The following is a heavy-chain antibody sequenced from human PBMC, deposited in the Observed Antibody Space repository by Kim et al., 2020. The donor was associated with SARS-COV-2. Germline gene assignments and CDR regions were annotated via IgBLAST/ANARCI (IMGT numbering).Heavy chain of an antibody. CDR3: IRQRSGYPVDY. Sequence: GGSLRLSCAASGFTFSDSAMHWVRQASGKGPEWVGHIRSKPNNYATAYTASVKGRFTISRDDSKNTAYLQMNSLKTEDTAVYYCIRQRSGYPVDYWGQGT. V-gene: IGHV3-73*01. J-gene: IGHJ4*02. CDR1: GFTFSDSA. CDR2: IRSKPNNYAT. D-gene: IGHD3-3*01.